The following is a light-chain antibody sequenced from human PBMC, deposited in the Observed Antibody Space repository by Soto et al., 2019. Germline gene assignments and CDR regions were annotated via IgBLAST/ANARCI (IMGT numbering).Light chain of an antibody. V-gene: IGLV2-23*03. CDR1: SSDVGSYNL. J-gene: IGLJ2*01. CDR2: EGS. Sequence: QSALTQPASVSGSPGQSVTISCTGTSSDVGSYNLVSWYQQHPGKAPKLMIYEGSKRPSGVSNRFSGSKTGNTASLTISGLQAEDEDDYNWFSYAGSSTFVVFGGGTKLTVL. CDR3: FSYAGSSTFVV.